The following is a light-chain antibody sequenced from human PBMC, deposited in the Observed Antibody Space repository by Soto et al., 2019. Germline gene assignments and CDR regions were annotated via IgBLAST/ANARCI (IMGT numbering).Light chain of an antibody. J-gene: IGLJ1*01. CDR3: SSFSSGSNRYV. V-gene: IGLV2-14*01. CDR2: AVN. Sequence: QSALTQPASVSGSPGQSITISCTGTSSDVGGYNYVSWYQQHPGKAPKLMIFAVNNRPSGVSNRFSGSKSGNTASLNISGLQAEDEADYYCSSFSSGSNRYVLGTGTKSPS. CDR1: SSDVGGYNY.